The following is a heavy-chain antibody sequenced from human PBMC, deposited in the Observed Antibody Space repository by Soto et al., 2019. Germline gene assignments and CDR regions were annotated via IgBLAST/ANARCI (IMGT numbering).Heavy chain of an antibody. CDR2: IKSKTDGGTT. Sequence: GGSLRLSCAASGFTFSNAWMSWVRQAPGKGLEWGGRIKSKTDGGTTDYAAPVKGRFTISRDDSKNTLYLQMNSRKTEVSAVYYCITGGSYYGAFDIWGQGTMVTVSS. J-gene: IGHJ3*02. D-gene: IGHD1-26*01. V-gene: IGHV3-15*01. CDR3: ITGGSYYGAFDI. CDR1: GFTFSNAW.